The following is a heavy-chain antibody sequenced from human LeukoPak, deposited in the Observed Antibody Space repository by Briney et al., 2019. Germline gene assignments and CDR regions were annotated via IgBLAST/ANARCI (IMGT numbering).Heavy chain of an antibody. V-gene: IGHV4-4*07. CDR2: IYTTGST. D-gene: IGHD4-17*01. CDR1: GGSLSSYY. J-gene: IGHJ5*02. Sequence: SETLSLTCTVSGGSLSSYYWSWIRQPAGRGLEWIGHIYTTGSTNYNPSLKSRVTISVDKSKNQFSLKLSSVTAADTAVYYCARDLSVTTAFDNWFDPWGQGTLVTVSS. CDR3: ARDLSVTTAFDNWFDP.